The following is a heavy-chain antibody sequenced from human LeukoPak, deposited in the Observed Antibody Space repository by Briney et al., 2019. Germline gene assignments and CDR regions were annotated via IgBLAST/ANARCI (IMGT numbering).Heavy chain of an antibody. D-gene: IGHD3-10*01. CDR1: GFTFSNFG. J-gene: IGHJ3*02. V-gene: IGHV3-30*18. CDR3: AKKYSYGSGAGDALDI. Sequence: GGSLRLSCAASGFTFSNFGMHWVRQAPGKGLEWVAFISYDGSLKHYLDSVKGRFTISRDNSKSTLYLQMDSLRVEDTAVYYCAKKYSYGSGAGDALDIWGHGTLVTVSS. CDR2: ISYDGSLK.